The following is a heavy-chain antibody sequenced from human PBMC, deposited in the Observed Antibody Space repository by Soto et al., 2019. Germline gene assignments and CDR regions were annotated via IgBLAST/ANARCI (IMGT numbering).Heavy chain of an antibody. Sequence: ASVKVSCKASGYTFTSYGISWVRQAPGQGLEWMGWISAYNGNTNYAHKLQGRVTMTTDTSTSTAYMELRSLRSDDTAVYYCARMGAYSSGWYGTGNTGDYWGQGTLVTVSS. CDR1: GYTFTSYG. J-gene: IGHJ4*02. CDR3: ARMGAYSSGWYGTGNTGDY. CDR2: ISAYNGNT. D-gene: IGHD6-19*01. V-gene: IGHV1-18*01.